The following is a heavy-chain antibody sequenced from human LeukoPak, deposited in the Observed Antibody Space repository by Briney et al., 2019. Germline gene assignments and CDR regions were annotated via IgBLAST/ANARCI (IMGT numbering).Heavy chain of an antibody. D-gene: IGHD1-26*01. Sequence: GGSLRLSCAASGFTFSSYGMHRVRQAPGKGLEWVAVISYDGSNKYYADSVKGRFTISRDNSKNTLYLQMNSLRAEDTAVYYCAKVGGSHASAFDYWGQGTLVTVSS. V-gene: IGHV3-30*18. CDR3: AKVGGSHASAFDY. J-gene: IGHJ4*02. CDR2: ISYDGSNK. CDR1: GFTFSSYG.